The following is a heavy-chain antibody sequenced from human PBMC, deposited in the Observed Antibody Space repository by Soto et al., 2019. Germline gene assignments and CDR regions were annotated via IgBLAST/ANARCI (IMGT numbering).Heavy chain of an antibody. CDR3: ARGRKQVVLAYYDYYGMDD. CDR2: INHSGST. V-gene: IGHV4-34*01. J-gene: IGHJ6*02. D-gene: IGHD6-13*01. CDR1: GGSFNDYY. Sequence: SETLSLTCAVYGGSFNDYYWSWIRQPPGKGLEWIGEINHSGSTNYNPSLKSRVTISVDMSKNQFSLKLNSMTAADTAVYYCARGRKQVVLAYYDYYGMDDWGQGPTVTVSS.